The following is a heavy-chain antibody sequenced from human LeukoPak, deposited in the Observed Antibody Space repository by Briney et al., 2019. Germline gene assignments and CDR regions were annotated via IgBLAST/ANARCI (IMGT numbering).Heavy chain of an antibody. Sequence: SETLSLTCAVSGDSIGRGSYYWGWIRQPAGKAPEWIGRIFNTGSTSYNPSLKSRVTISVDTSKNQFSLNLRSVTAPDTAVYYCARDICGYNYGCFDSWGQGTLVTVSS. CDR2: IFNTGST. V-gene: IGHV4-61*02. J-gene: IGHJ4*02. D-gene: IGHD5-18*01. CDR3: ARDICGYNYGCFDS. CDR1: GDSIGRGSYY.